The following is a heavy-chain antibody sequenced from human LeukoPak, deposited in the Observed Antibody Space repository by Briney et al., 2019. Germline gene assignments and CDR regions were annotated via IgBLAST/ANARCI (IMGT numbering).Heavy chain of an antibody. CDR1: GFTFSSYD. CDR2: IGIAGDT. J-gene: IGHJ4*02. Sequence: PGGSLRLSCAASGFTFSSYDMHWVRQVTGKRLEWVSAIGIAGDTYYLDSVKGRFTISRENAKNSLYLQMNSLRAGDTAVYYCARRGDRDYWGQGTLVTVSS. CDR3: ARRGDRDY. V-gene: IGHV3-13*04.